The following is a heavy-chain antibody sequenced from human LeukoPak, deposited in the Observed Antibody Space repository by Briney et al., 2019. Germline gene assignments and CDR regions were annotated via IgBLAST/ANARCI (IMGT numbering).Heavy chain of an antibody. Sequence: GGSLRLSCAASGFTLSSYWMHWVRQAPGKGLVWVSRINSDGSTTSYADSVKGRFTISRDTAKNTLYLQMNSLRAEDTAAYYCARESRSNYDFWSGYHFDYWGQGTLVTVSS. D-gene: IGHD3-3*01. CDR2: INSDGSTT. CDR1: GFTLSSYW. J-gene: IGHJ4*02. V-gene: IGHV3-74*01. CDR3: ARESRSNYDFWSGYHFDY.